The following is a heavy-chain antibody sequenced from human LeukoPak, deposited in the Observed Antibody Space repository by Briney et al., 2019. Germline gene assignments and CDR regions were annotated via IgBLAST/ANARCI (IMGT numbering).Heavy chain of an antibody. CDR2: IYYSGST. Sequence: SETLSLTCTVSGGSISSSSYYWGWIRHPPGKGLEWMGSIYYSGSTYYKPSLKSRVTISVDTSKNQFPLKLNYLTAADPAVYYCARASIAAAGITWFEPWGQGTLVTVSS. V-gene: IGHV4-39*06. CDR3: ARASIAAAGITWFEP. J-gene: IGHJ5*02. D-gene: IGHD6-13*01. CDR1: GGSISSSSYY.